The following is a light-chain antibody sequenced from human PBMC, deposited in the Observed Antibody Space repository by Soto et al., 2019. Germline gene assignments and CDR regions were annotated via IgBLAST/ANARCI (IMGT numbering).Light chain of an antibody. CDR1: SSDFGSYNL. Sequence: QSALTQPASVSGSPGQSITISCTGTSSDFGSYNLVSWYQQHPGKAPKLMIYEDSKRPSGVSNRFSDSKSGNTASLTISGLQAEDDADYYCCSYAGSSTYVFGTGTKVTVL. CDR2: EDS. V-gene: IGLV2-23*01. CDR3: CSYAGSSTYV. J-gene: IGLJ1*01.